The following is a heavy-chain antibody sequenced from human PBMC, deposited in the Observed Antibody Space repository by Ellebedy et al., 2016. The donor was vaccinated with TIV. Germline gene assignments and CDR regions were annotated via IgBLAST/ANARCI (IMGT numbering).Heavy chain of an antibody. CDR2: IYNSVIT. Sequence: MPSETLSLTCTVSGGSISSNYWDWIRQPPGKGLEWIGYIYNSVITNYNPSLKSRVTMSVDTSKRRLSLLLRSVTAADTAVYYCASRYSGSSYHYFDYWGQGTLVIVSS. V-gene: IGHV4-59*08. CDR3: ASRYSGSSYHYFDY. CDR1: GGSISSNY. D-gene: IGHD1-26*01. J-gene: IGHJ4*02.